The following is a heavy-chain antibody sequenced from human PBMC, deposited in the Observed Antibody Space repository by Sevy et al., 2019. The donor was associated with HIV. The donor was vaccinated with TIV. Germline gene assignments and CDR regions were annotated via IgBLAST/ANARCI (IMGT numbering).Heavy chain of an antibody. V-gene: IGHV3-33*01. CDR2: IWYDGSNK. D-gene: IGHD3-22*01. J-gene: IGHJ4*02. Sequence: GGSLRLSCAASGFTFSSYGMHWVRQAPGKGLAWVAVIWYDGSNKYYADSVKGRFTISRENSKNTLYLQMNSLRAEDTAVYYCARDSPINYYDSSGYYAPFDYWGQGTLVTVSS. CDR1: GFTFSSYG. CDR3: ARDSPINYYDSSGYYAPFDY.